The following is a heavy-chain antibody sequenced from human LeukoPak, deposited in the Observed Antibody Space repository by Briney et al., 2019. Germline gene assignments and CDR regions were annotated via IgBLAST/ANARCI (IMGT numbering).Heavy chain of an antibody. D-gene: IGHD1-14*01. Sequence: EASVKVSCKASGYTFTTYAMDWVRQAPGQRLEWMGWINAGNGNTKYSQKFQGRVTITRDTSASTAYMELSSLRSEDTAVYYCARDSARIPFDYWGQGTLVTVSS. CDR1: GYTFTTYA. CDR2: INAGNGNT. V-gene: IGHV1-3*01. J-gene: IGHJ4*02. CDR3: ARDSARIPFDY.